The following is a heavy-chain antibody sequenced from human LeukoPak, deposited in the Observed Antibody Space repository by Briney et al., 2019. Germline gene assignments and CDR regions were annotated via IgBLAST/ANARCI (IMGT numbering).Heavy chain of an antibody. CDR1: GDSLNNYY. D-gene: IGHD4-17*01. J-gene: IGHJ5*02. V-gene: IGHV4-59*08. Sequence: SETLSLTCTVSGDSLNNYYWTWIRQSPGKGLEWIGSIYYRGNTNYNPSLKSRVTISVDTSKNQLSLKLNSVTAADTAVYYCARRHYGDHSNWFDPWSQGTLVTVSS. CDR2: IYYRGNT. CDR3: ARRHYGDHSNWFDP.